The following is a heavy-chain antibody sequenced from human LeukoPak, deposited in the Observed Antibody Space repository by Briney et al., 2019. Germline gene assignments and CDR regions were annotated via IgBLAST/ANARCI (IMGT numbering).Heavy chain of an antibody. J-gene: IGHJ4*02. CDR3: ARELEGADYFDS. CDR1: GYTFTSYG. CDR2: ISAYNGNT. D-gene: IGHD1-26*01. V-gene: IGHV1-18*01. Sequence: GASVKVSCKASGYTFTSYGISWVRQAPGQGLEWMGWISAYNGNTNYVQKLQGRVTMTTDTSTSTAYMELRSLSSDDTAVYYCARELEGADYFDSWGQGTLVTVSS.